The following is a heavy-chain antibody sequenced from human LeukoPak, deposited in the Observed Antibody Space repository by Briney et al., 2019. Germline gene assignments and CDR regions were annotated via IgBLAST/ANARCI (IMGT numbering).Heavy chain of an antibody. CDR3: ARGATFRGTYYMDV. CDR1: GGPISTHY. Sequence: KPSETLSLTCIVSGGPISTHYWSWSRQPTGKGREWIGYNDYSGSTNYNPSLESRVTISVDTSKNQFSLKLNSVTAADTAVYYCARGATFRGTYYMDVWGKGTTVTVSS. CDR2: NDYSGST. D-gene: IGHD3-10*01. V-gene: IGHV4-59*11. J-gene: IGHJ6*03.